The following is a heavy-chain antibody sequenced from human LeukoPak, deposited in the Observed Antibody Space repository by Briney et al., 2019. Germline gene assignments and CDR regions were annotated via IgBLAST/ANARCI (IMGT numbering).Heavy chain of an antibody. D-gene: IGHD3-3*01. CDR1: GYTFTSYG. CDR3: ARGSNVLRFLEWLSNSDY. J-gene: IGHJ4*02. CDR2: ISAYNGNT. Sequence: GASVKVSCKASGYTFTSYGISWVRQAPGQGFEWMGWISAYNGNTNYAQKLQGRVTMTTDTSTSTAYMELRSLRSDDTAVYYCARGSNVLRFLEWLSNSDYWGQGTLVTVSS. V-gene: IGHV1-18*01.